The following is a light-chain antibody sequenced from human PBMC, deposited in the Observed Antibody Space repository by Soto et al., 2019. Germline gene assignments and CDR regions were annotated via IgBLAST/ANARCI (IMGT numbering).Light chain of an antibody. Sequence: QSVLTPPPSVSGAPGQRGTISSTGGSHNIAARYNVHWYLQLPGTAPKLLIYGNNNRPSGVPDRFSGSKSAISASLVITGLQADDEADYYCQSYDNSLTEWVFGGGTKLTVL. V-gene: IGLV1-40*01. CDR2: GNN. CDR3: QSYDNSLTEWV. CDR1: SHNIAARYN. J-gene: IGLJ3*02.